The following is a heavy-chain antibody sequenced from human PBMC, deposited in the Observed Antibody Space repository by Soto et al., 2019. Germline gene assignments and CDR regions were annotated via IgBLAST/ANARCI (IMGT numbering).Heavy chain of an antibody. V-gene: IGHV1-18*01. Sequence: QKLQGRVTMTTDTSTSTVYIELRSLRSDDTAVYYCARELGGDAFDIWGQGTMVTVSS. CDR3: ARELGGDAFDI. D-gene: IGHD3-16*01. J-gene: IGHJ3*02.